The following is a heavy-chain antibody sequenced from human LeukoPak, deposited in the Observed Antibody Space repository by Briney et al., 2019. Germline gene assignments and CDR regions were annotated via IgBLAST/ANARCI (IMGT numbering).Heavy chain of an antibody. D-gene: IGHD3-22*01. J-gene: IGHJ4*02. Sequence: PGGSLRLSCVATGFTFDDYGMSWVRQAPGKGLEWVSGINWNGGARTGYADSVKGQFAISRDNAKNSLYLQMNSLRAEDTAVYYCARRYHSDIFRSERTPLYYFDYWGQGTLVTVSS. CDR2: INWNGGART. V-gene: IGHV3-20*04. CDR1: GFTFDDYG. CDR3: ARRYHSDIFRSERTPLYYFDY.